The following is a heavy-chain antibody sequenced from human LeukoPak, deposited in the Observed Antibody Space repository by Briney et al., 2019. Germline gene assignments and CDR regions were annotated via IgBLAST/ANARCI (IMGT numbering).Heavy chain of an antibody. CDR1: GFTFSSYS. Sequence: GGSLRLSWAASGFTFSSYSMNWVRQAPGKGLEWVSSISSSSSYIYYADSVKGRFTISRDNAKNSLYLQMNSLRAEDTAVYYCARGPARITMVILDYWGQGTLVTVSS. D-gene: IGHD3-10*01. J-gene: IGHJ4*02. CDR2: ISSSSSYI. V-gene: IGHV3-21*01. CDR3: ARGPARITMVILDY.